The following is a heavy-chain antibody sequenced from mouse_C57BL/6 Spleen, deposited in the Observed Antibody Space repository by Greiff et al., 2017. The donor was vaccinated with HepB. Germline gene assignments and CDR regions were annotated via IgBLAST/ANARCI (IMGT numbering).Heavy chain of an antibody. CDR2: ISSGGSYT. D-gene: IGHD3-2*02. Sequence: EVMLVESGGDLVKPGGSLKLSCAASGFTFSSYGMSWVRQTPDKRLEWVATISSGGSYTYYPDSVKGRFTISRDNAKNTLYLQMSSLKSEDTAMYYCARAEAAQAIYAMDYWGQGTSVTVSS. CDR1: GFTFSSYG. V-gene: IGHV5-6*01. J-gene: IGHJ4*01. CDR3: ARAEAAQAIYAMDY.